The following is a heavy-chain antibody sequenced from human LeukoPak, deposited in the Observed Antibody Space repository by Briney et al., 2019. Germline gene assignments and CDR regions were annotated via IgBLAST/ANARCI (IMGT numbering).Heavy chain of an antibody. V-gene: IGHV4-59*08. CDR1: GGSISSYY. Sequence: PSETLSLTCTVSGGSISSYYWSWLRQPPGKGLEGIGYFYYSGSTNYNPSLKSRYTISVDPSKNHFSPKLNSMTAADAAVYYCAKLEVLTVTTIYFDYWAGEPWSPSPQ. CDR3: AKLEVLTVTTIYFDY. D-gene: IGHD4-17*01. CDR2: FYYSGST. J-gene: IGHJ4*02.